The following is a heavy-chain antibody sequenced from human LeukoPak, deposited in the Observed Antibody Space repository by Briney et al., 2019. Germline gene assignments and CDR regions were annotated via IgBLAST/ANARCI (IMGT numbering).Heavy chain of an antibody. Sequence: GGSLRLSCAASGFTFSSYSMNWVRQAPGEGLEWVSFISSSSSYIYYADSVKGRFTISRDNAKNSLYLQMNSLRAEDTAVYYCARVPTYGDYVANGWGQGTLVTVSS. D-gene: IGHD4-17*01. CDR2: ISSSSSYI. J-gene: IGHJ4*02. CDR1: GFTFSSYS. V-gene: IGHV3-21*01. CDR3: ARVPTYGDYVANG.